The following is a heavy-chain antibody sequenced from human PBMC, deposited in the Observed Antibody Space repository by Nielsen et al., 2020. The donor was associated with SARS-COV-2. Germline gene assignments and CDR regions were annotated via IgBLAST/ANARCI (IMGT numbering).Heavy chain of an antibody. V-gene: IGHV3-66*01. Sequence: GGSLRLSCAASGFTVSSNYMSWVRQAPGKGLEWVSVIYSGGSTYYADSVKGRFTISRDNSKNTLYLQMNSLRAEDTAVYYCARANSGSYFGWFDPWGQGTLVTVSS. CDR2: IYSGGST. D-gene: IGHD1-26*01. CDR1: GFTVSSNY. CDR3: ARANSGSYFGWFDP. J-gene: IGHJ5*02.